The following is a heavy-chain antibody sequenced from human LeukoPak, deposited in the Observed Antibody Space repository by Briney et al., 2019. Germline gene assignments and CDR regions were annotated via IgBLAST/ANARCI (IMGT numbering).Heavy chain of an antibody. CDR1: GFTFSDYY. CDR3: ARDGIESSGWEGFDY. Sequence: GGSLRLSCAASGFTFSDYYMSWIRQAPGRGLEWVSYISSSSSYTNYADSVKGRFTISRDNAKNSLYLQMNSLRAEDMAVYYCARDGIESSGWEGFDYWGQGTLVTVSS. D-gene: IGHD6-19*01. V-gene: IGHV3-11*06. CDR2: ISSSSSYT. J-gene: IGHJ4*02.